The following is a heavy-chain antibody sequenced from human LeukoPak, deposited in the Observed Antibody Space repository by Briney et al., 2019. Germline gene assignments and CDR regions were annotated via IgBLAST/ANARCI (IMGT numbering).Heavy chain of an antibody. J-gene: IGHJ4*02. CDR1: GFTFSSYA. CDR2: ISGSGGST. CDR3: AKAKGNILTGYFPPFDY. D-gene: IGHD3-9*01. Sequence: PGGSLRLSCAASGFTFSSYAMSWVRQAPGKGLEWVSAISGSGGSTYYADSVKGRFTISRDNSKNTLYLQMNSLRAEDTAVYYCAKAKGNILTGYFPPFDYWGQGTLVTVSS. V-gene: IGHV3-23*01.